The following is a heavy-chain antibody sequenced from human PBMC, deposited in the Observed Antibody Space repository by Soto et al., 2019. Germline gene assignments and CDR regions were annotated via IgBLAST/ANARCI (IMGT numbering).Heavy chain of an antibody. Sequence: SETLSLTCTVSGGPISSYYWSWIRQPPGKGLEWIGYIYYSGSTNYNPSLKSRVTISVDTSKNQFSLKLSSVTAADTAVYYCARGNWNDVAGWFARVLKRNWFDPWGQGTLVTVSS. J-gene: IGHJ5*02. CDR1: GGPISSYY. D-gene: IGHD1-1*01. CDR2: IYYSGST. CDR3: ARGNWNDVAGWFARVLKRNWFDP. V-gene: IGHV4-59*01.